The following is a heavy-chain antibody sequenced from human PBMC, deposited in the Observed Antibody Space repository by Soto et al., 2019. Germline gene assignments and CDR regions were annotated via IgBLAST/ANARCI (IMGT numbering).Heavy chain of an antibody. Sequence: SVKVSCKASGGTFSSYAISWVRQAPGQGLEWMGGIIPIFGTANYAQKFQGRVTITAYESTSTAYMELSSLRSEDTAVYYCARETRDSSSWYWFDPWGQGTLVTVSS. V-gene: IGHV1-69*13. CDR3: ARETRDSSSWYWFDP. J-gene: IGHJ5*02. CDR2: IIPIFGTA. D-gene: IGHD6-13*01. CDR1: GGTFSSYA.